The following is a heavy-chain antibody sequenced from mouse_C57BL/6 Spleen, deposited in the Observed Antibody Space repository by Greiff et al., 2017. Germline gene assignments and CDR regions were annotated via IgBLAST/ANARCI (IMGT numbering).Heavy chain of an antibody. D-gene: IGHD2-3*01. V-gene: IGHV10-1*01. CDR2: IRSKSNNYAT. CDR3: VSAFYDGYGY. CDR1: GFSFNTYA. Sequence: EVQGVESGGGLVQPKGSLKLSCAASGFSFNTYAMNWVRQAPGKGLEWVARIRSKSNNYATYYTDSVKDRFTISRDDSESMLYLQMNNLKTEDTAMYYCVSAFYDGYGYWGQGTTLTVSS. J-gene: IGHJ2*01.